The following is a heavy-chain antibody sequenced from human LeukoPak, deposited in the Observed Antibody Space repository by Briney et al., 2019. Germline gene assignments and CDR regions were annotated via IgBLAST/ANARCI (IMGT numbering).Heavy chain of an antibody. V-gene: IGHV4-34*01. Sequence: PSETLSLTCAVYGGSFSGYYWSWIRQPPGKGLEWIGEINHSGSTSYNPSLKSRVTISVDTSKNQFSLKLSSVTAADTAVYYCARGLYYYDSSGYYCDAFDIWGQGTMVTVSS. CDR3: ARGLYYYDSSGYYCDAFDI. D-gene: IGHD3-22*01. J-gene: IGHJ3*02. CDR2: INHSGST. CDR1: GGSFSGYY.